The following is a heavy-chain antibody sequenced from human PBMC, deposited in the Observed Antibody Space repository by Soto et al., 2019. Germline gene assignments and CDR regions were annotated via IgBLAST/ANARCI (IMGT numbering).Heavy chain of an antibody. CDR2: ISSSGSTI. J-gene: IGHJ3*02. CDR1: GFTFSSYE. D-gene: IGHD2-2*01. CDR3: ARGATCSSTSCYDAFDI. Sequence: GGSLRLSCAASGFTFSSYEMNWVRQAPGKGLEWVSYISSSGSTIYYADSVKGRFTISRDNAKNSLYLQMNSLRAEDMAVYYCARGATCSSTSCYDAFDIWGQGTMVTVSS. V-gene: IGHV3-48*03.